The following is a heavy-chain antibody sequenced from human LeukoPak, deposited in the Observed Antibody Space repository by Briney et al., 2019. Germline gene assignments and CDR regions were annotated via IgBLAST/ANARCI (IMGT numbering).Heavy chain of an antibody. CDR3: ARDRGYGYGDYYYYYYMDV. Sequence: PSETLSLTCTVSGGSISSYYWSWIRQPPGKGLEWIGYIYYSGSTHYNPSLKSRVTISVDTSKNQFSLKLSSVTAADTAVYYCARDRGYGYGDYYYYYYMDVWGKGTTVTVSS. D-gene: IGHD5-18*01. V-gene: IGHV4-59*01. J-gene: IGHJ6*03. CDR2: IYYSGST. CDR1: GGSISSYY.